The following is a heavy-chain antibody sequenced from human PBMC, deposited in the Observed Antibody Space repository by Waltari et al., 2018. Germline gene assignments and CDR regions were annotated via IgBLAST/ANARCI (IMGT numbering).Heavy chain of an antibody. V-gene: IGHV1-69*09. J-gene: IGHJ4*02. CDR3: ARGAFRGPFDY. CDR2: IIPILGIA. Sequence: QVQLVQSGAEVKKPGSSVKVSCKASGGTFSSYAISWVRQAPGQGLEGMGRIIPILGIANCARKCQGRVTITADKSTSTAYMELSSLRSEDTAVYYCARGAFRGPFDYWGQGTLVTVSS. D-gene: IGHD3-16*01. CDR1: GGTFSSYA.